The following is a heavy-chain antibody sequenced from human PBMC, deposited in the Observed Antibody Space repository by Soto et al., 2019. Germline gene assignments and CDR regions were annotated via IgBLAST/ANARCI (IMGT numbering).Heavy chain of an antibody. CDR2: IKQDGSEK. V-gene: IGHV3-7*01. J-gene: IGHJ4*02. D-gene: IGHD6-19*01. Sequence: EVQLVESGGGLVQPGGSLRLSCAASGFTFSSYWMSWVRQAPGKGLEWVANIKQDGSEKYYVDSVKGRFTISRDNAKNTQYLQMNSLRAEETAVYYCARVDIAVAGPFDYWGQGTLVTVSS. CDR1: GFTFSSYW. CDR3: ARVDIAVAGPFDY.